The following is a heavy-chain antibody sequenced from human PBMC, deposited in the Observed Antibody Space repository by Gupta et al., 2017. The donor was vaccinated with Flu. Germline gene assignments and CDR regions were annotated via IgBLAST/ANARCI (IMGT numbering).Heavy chain of an antibody. CDR2: IYPHSGDT. CDR1: GYPFTTYY. Sequence: QVQLVQSGAEVKKPGASVKVSCKVSGYPFTTYYIHWVRQAPGQGLEWMGWIYPHSGDTNYAQRLQGRVTMTVDTSASTAYLDLSRLTSDDTAIYYCARDTAGIKYDCWGQGTRVTVSS. D-gene: IGHD5-18*01. V-gene: IGHV1-2*02. CDR3: ARDTAGIKYDC. J-gene: IGHJ4*02.